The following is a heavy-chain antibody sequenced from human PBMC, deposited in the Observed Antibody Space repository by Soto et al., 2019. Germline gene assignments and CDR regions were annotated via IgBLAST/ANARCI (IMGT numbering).Heavy chain of an antibody. D-gene: IGHD5-12*01. Sequence: PGESLKISCKGSGYSFTSYWIGWVRQMPGKGLEWMGIIYPGDSDTRYSPSFQGQVTISADRSISTAYLQWSSLKASDTAMYYCARHKSLVRVVATLEIYFDYWGQGTLVTVSS. V-gene: IGHV5-51*01. CDR3: ARHKSLVRVVATLEIYFDY. J-gene: IGHJ4*02. CDR1: GYSFTSYW. CDR2: IYPGDSDT.